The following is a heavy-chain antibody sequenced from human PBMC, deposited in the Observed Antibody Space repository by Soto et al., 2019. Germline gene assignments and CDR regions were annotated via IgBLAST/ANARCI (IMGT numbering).Heavy chain of an antibody. CDR2: MNAKSGDT. V-gene: IGHV1-8*01. CDR3: ARGNPFTYAGFDV. D-gene: IGHD3-10*01. Sequence: QAHLEQSGAEVKRPGASVKVSCKASGYTFSDFDINWLRQASGQGREWMGWMNAKSGDTFFAQRFQGKFNMTWDTSLSTAYMEVGSLTSDDTAIYFCARGNPFTYAGFDVWGQGTTVAVSS. CDR1: GYTFSDFD. J-gene: IGHJ6*02.